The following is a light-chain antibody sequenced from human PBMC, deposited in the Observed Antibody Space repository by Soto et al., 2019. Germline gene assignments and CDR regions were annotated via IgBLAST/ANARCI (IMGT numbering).Light chain of an antibody. CDR1: QSVSSSY. V-gene: IGKV3-20*01. J-gene: IGKJ2*01. CDR2: GAS. Sequence: EIVLTQSPGTLSLSPGERATLSCRASQSVSSSYLAWYQQKTGQAPRLLIYGASSRATGIPDRFSGSGSGTDFTLTISRLEPEDFAVYYCQQYGSSLGQGTKLEIK. CDR3: QQYGSS.